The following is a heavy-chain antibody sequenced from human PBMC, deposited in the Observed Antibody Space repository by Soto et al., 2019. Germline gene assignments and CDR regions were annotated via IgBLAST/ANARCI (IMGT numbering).Heavy chain of an antibody. CDR1: GGSFSAYY. J-gene: IGHJ5*01. V-gene: IGHV4-34*01. CDR2: INHSGST. Sequence: SETLSLTCAVYGGSFSAYYWNWIRQPPGKGLEWIGEINHSGSTNYNPSLKSRVTILVDTSKNQFSLKLSSVTAADTSVYYCARGFYYDSSGYGWFDSWGQGTLVTVSS. CDR3: ARGFYYDSSGYGWFDS. D-gene: IGHD3-22*01.